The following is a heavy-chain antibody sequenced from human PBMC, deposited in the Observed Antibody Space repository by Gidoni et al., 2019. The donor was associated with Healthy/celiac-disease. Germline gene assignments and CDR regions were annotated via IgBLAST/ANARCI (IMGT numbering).Heavy chain of an antibody. CDR1: GFTFSSYA. CDR2: ISGSGGST. Sequence: EVQLLESGGGLVQPGGSLRLSCAASGFTFSSYAMSWVRQAPGKGLEWVSAISGSGGSTYYADSVKGRFTISRDNSKNTLYLQMNSRRAEDTAVYYCAKDVGEGNWFDPWGQGTLVTVSS. J-gene: IGHJ5*02. D-gene: IGHD3-16*01. V-gene: IGHV3-23*01. CDR3: AKDVGEGNWFDP.